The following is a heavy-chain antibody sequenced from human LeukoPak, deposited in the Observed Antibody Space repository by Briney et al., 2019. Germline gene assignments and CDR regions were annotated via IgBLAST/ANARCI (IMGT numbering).Heavy chain of an antibody. V-gene: IGHV1-46*02. J-gene: IGHJ3*02. CDR1: GYIFNNFY. CDR3: ARGRNNWNYFGI. CDR2: INPSGGST. D-gene: IGHD1-7*01. Sequence: ASVTVSCKASGYIFNNFYMQWVRQAPGQGLEGMGVINPSGGSTTYAQKFQGRVTFTRDTSTSTVHMELSSLRSEDTAVYYCARGRNNWNYFGIWGQGTLVTVSS.